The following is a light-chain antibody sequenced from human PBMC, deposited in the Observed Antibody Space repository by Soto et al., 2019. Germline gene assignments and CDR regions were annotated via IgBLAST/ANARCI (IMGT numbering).Light chain of an antibody. V-gene: IGKV3-11*01. CDR2: DAS. J-gene: IGKJ2*01. CDR3: QQRRNWPYT. Sequence: IVLTQSPATLSLSPGERATLSCRARQSVSSYLACYQQKPGQAPRLLIYDASNRATGIPARFSGSGSGTDFTLTISILDPEDFAVYYCQQRRNWPYTFGQGTKLELK. CDR1: QSVSSY.